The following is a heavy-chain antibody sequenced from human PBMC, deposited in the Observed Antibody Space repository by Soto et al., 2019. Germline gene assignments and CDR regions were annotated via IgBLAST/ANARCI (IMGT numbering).Heavy chain of an antibody. J-gene: IGHJ5*02. D-gene: IGHD3-9*01. CDR3: AHLTGPWFDP. Sequence: WDDDKRYSPSLKSRLTITKDTSKNQVVLTMTNMDPVDTATYYCAHLTGPWFDPWGQGTLVTVSS. CDR2: WDDDK. V-gene: IGHV2-5*02.